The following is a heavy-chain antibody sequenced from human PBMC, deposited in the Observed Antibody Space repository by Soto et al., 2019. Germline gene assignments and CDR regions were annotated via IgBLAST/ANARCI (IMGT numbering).Heavy chain of an antibody. Sequence: SVKVSCKASGFTFTSSAVQWVRQARGQRLEWIGWIVVGSGNTNYAQKFQERVTITRDMSTSTAYMELSSLRSEDTAVYYCAADNRKAAAGTSYYYYGMDVWGQGTTVTVSS. CDR1: GFTFTSSA. J-gene: IGHJ6*02. V-gene: IGHV1-58*01. D-gene: IGHD6-13*01. CDR3: AADNRKAAAGTSYYYYGMDV. CDR2: IVVGSGNT.